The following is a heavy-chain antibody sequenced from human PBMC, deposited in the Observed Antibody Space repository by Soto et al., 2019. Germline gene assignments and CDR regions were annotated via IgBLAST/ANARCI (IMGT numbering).Heavy chain of an antibody. CDR2: IIAILGKA. J-gene: IGHJ3*01. D-gene: IGHD3-22*01. Sequence: QVQLVQSGAEVKKPGSSVKVSCKASGGTFSSYAISWVRQAPGQGLEWMGGIIAILGKANYAEKVQGRVTITADEYARTAYMELSSLRYENTAVYYFERERGGAIIVGVTGICDVWGQGTLVTVSS. CDR3: ERERGGAIIVGVTGICDV. CDR1: GGTFSSYA. V-gene: IGHV1-69*01.